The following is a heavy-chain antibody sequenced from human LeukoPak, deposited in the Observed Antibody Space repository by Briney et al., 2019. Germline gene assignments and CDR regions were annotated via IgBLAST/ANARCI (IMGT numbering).Heavy chain of an antibody. V-gene: IGHV5-10-1*01. CDR2: IDPSDSYT. Sequence: GESLKISCKGSGYYFTSYWISWVRQMPGKGLQWMGRIDPSDSYTNYSPSFQGHVTISADKSINTAYLQWSSLKASDTAIYYCARMGTSGYFSHFDYWGQGTLVTVS. J-gene: IGHJ4*02. CDR3: ARMGTSGYFSHFDY. D-gene: IGHD3-22*01. CDR1: GYYFTSYW.